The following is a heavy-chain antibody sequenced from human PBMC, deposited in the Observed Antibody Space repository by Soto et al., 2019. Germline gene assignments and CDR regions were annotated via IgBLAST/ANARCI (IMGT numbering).Heavy chain of an antibody. D-gene: IGHD6-19*01. CDR3: ARVISSGWWRWWFDP. V-gene: IGHV4-34*01. J-gene: IGHJ5*02. CDR2: INHSGST. CDR1: GGSFSGYY. Sequence: QVQLQQWGAGLLKPSETLSLTCAVYGGSFSGYYWSWIRQPPGKGLEWIGEINHSGSTNYKPSLKSRVTISVDTSKNQFSLKLSSVTAADTAVYYCARVISSGWWRWWFDPWGQGTLVTVSS.